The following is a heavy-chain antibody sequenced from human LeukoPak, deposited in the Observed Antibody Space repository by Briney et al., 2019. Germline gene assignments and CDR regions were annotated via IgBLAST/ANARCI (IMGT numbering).Heavy chain of an antibody. V-gene: IGHV4-59*01. CDR1: GVSFSPYY. CDR3: ARGGYYYLDV. CDR2: ISHSGNI. D-gene: IGHD3-16*01. Sequence: SETLSLTCTVSGVSFSPYYWSWIRQSPGKGLEWIGYISHSGNIKYSPSLKSRVTISLDTSKNQFSLKLSSVTAADTAVYYCARGGYYYLDVWGKGTTVAVSS. J-gene: IGHJ6*03.